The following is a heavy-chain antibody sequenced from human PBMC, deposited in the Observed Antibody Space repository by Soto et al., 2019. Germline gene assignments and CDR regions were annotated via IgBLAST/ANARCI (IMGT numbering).Heavy chain of an antibody. D-gene: IGHD3-22*01. CDR1: GFTFSDYY. V-gene: IGHV3-11*01. CDR3: ARDLGYYASDGYFDY. J-gene: IGHJ4*02. CDR2: ISSSGDII. Sequence: PGGSLRLSCAASGFTFSDYYMSWIRQAPGKGLEWVSYISSSGDIIYYADSVKGRFTISRDNAKNSLYLQLNSPRAEDTAVYYCARDLGYYASDGYFDYWGQGTVVTVSS.